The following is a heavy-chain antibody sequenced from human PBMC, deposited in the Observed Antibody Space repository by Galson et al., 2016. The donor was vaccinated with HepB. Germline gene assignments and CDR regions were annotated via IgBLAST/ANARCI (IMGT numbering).Heavy chain of an antibody. CDR2: IITANGLT. D-gene: IGHD3-22*01. CDR3: VRGYEV. Sequence: SVKVSCKASGYTFTSGSLTWVRQAPGQGLEWMGWIITANGLTGYAQQFQGRVTMSRDTSIDTAYMELRSLGSEDTAIYYCVRGYEVWGQGTTVTVSS. J-gene: IGHJ6*02. CDR1: GYTFTSGS. V-gene: IGHV1-8*02.